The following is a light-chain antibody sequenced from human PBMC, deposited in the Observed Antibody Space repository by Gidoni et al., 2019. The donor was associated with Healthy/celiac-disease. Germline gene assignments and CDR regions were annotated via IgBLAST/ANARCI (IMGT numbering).Light chain of an antibody. J-gene: IGLJ2*01. CDR2: GNS. CDR3: QSYDSSLSGHVV. V-gene: IGLV1-40*01. CDR1: SSNIGAGYD. Sequence: QSVLTQPPSVSGAPGQRVTLSCTGSSSNIGAGYDVHSYQQLPGTAPKLLSYGNSNRPSGVPDRFSGSKSGTSASLAITGLQAEDEADYYCQSYDSSLSGHVVFGGGTKLTV.